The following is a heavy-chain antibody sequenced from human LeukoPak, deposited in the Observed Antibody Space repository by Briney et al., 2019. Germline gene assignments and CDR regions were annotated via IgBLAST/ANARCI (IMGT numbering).Heavy chain of an antibody. V-gene: IGHV3-23*01. D-gene: IGHD4-23*01. Sequence: GGSLRLSCGVSGFAFGSEAMNWVRQSPARGLEWVASISPGGGTTYYADSVKGRFTISRDNSNNTLYVQMSILRAEDTAVYYCARDAYGGNSEGYWGQGTLVTVSS. CDR1: GFAFGSEA. CDR3: ARDAYGGNSEGY. J-gene: IGHJ4*02. CDR2: ISPGGGTT.